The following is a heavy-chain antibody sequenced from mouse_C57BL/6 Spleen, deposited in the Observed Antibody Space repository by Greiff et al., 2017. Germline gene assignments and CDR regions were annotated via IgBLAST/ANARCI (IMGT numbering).Heavy chain of an antibody. Sequence: VMLVESGAELVRPGTSVKVSCKASGYAFTNYLIEWVKQRPGQGLEWIGVINPGSGGTNYNEKFKGKATLTADKSSSTAYMQLSSLTSEDSAVYFCARYYKGGPYAMDYWGQGTSVTVSS. V-gene: IGHV1-54*01. CDR1: GYAFTNYL. D-gene: IGHD2-12*01. J-gene: IGHJ4*01. CDR2: INPGSGGT. CDR3: ARYYKGGPYAMDY.